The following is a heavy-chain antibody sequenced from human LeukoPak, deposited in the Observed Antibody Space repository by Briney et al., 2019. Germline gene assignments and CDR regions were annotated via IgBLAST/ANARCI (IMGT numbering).Heavy chain of an antibody. CDR1: GFTFDDYG. CDR3: AKDIIAAAGTGDY. J-gene: IGHJ4*02. CDR2: ISYDGSNK. D-gene: IGHD6-13*01. V-gene: IGHV3-30*18. Sequence: GGSLRLSCAASGFTFDDYGMSWVRQAPGKGLEWVAVISYDGSNKYYADSVKGRFTISRDNSKNTLYLQMNSLRAEDTAVYYCAKDIIAAAGTGDYWGQGTLVTVSS.